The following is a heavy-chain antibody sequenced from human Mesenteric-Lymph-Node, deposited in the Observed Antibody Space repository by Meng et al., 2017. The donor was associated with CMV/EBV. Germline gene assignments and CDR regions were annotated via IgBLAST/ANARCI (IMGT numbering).Heavy chain of an antibody. J-gene: IGHJ3*02. CDR1: GYSFTSYW. CDR2: IYPGDSDT. D-gene: IGHD6-13*01. CDR3: ARHREFGIAAAGDAFDI. V-gene: IGHV5-51*01. Sequence: GGSLRLSCKGSGYSFTSYWIGWVRQMPGKGLEWMGIIYPGDSDTRYSPSFQGQVTISADKSISTAYLQWSSLKASDTAMYYCARHREFGIAAAGDAFDIWGQGTMVTVSS.